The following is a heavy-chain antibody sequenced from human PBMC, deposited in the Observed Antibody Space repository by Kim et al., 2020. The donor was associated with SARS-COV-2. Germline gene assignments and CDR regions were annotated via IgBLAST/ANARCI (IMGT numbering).Heavy chain of an antibody. CDR2: ISGSGGST. D-gene: IGHD6-13*01. J-gene: IGHJ4*02. Sequence: GGSLRLSCAASGFTFSSYAMSWVRQAPGKGLEWVSAISGSGGSTYYADSVKGRFTISRDNSKNTLYLQMNSLRAEDTAVYYCVRTDRAPISSWYSGPFDYWGQGTLVTVSS. V-gene: IGHV3-23*01. CDR1: GFTFSSYA. CDR3: VRTDRAPISSWYSGPFDY.